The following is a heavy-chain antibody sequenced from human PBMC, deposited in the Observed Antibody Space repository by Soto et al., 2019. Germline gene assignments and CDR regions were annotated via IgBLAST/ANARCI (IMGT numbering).Heavy chain of an antibody. CDR3: ARHMGIAVDTFLDALDM. V-gene: IGHV4-39*01. CDR2: IYHSGST. Sequence: QLQLQESGPGLVKPSETLSLTCSVSGGSISSSSCYWGWIRQPPGKGQEWIGSIYHSGSTYYKASLKSRVTISVDTSKNQFSLKLSSMTAADTAVYYCARHMGIAVDTFLDALDMWGQGTMVTVSS. D-gene: IGHD6-19*01. CDR1: GGSISSSSCY. J-gene: IGHJ3*02.